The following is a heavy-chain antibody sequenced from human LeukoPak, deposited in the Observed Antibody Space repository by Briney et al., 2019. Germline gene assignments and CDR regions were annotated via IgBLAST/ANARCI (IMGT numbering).Heavy chain of an antibody. J-gene: IGHJ4*02. V-gene: IGHV2-5*02. CDR2: IYWDDDK. CDR1: GFSLSTSGVG. Sequence: SGPTLVKPTQTLTLTCTFSGFSLSTSGVGVGWIRQPPGKALEWLALIYWDDDKRYSPSLKSRLTITKDTSKNQVVLTMTNMDPVDTATYYRAHRRGSYHYFDYWGQGTLVTVSS. CDR3: AHRRGSYHYFDY. D-gene: IGHD1-26*01.